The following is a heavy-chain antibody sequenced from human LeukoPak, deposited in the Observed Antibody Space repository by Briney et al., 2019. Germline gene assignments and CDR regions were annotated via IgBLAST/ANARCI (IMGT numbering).Heavy chain of an antibody. D-gene: IGHD4-17*01. J-gene: IGHJ3*02. Sequence: ASVKVSCKASGGTFSSHAISWVRQAPGQGLEWMGGIIPIFGTANYAQKFQGRVTITTDESTSTAYMELSSLRSEDTAVYYCAREGYDGDYMLRAFDIWGQGTMVTVSS. CDR3: AREGYDGDYMLRAFDI. CDR1: GGTFSSHA. V-gene: IGHV1-69*05. CDR2: IIPIFGTA.